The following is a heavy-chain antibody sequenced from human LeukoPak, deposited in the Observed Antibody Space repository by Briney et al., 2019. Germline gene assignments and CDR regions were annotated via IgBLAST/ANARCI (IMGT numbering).Heavy chain of an antibody. V-gene: IGHV3-30*02. CDR1: GFTFSSNG. Sequence: GGSLRLSCATSGFTFSSNGLHWVRQAPGKGLEWVAFIRYDGSNEYYADSVKGRFTISRDNSKNTLYLQMNSLRTEDTAVYYCAKTGYSGSAYGTWYFDYWGQGTLVSVSS. CDR3: AKTGYSGSAYGTWYFDY. D-gene: IGHD5-12*01. J-gene: IGHJ4*02. CDR2: IRYDGSNE.